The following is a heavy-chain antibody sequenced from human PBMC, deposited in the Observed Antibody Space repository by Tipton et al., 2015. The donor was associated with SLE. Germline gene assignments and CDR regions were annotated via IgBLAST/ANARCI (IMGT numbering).Heavy chain of an antibody. CDR3: ARGSVVADDF. CDR1: GGSISGHY. V-gene: IGHV4-59*11. D-gene: IGHD2-15*01. J-gene: IGHJ4*02. Sequence: TLSLTCTVSGGSISGHYWSWIRQPPGRGLEWIGYLYYTGITDYNPPLKSRVTISVDPSKNQFSLKLGSVTAADTAVYYCARGSVVADDFWGQGTLVTVSS. CDR2: LYYTGIT.